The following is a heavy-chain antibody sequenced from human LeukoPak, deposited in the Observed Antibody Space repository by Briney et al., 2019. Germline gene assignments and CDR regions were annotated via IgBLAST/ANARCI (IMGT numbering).Heavy chain of an antibody. V-gene: IGHV3-21*01. J-gene: IGHJ4*02. CDR2: ISTSSSYT. D-gene: IGHD4-11*01. Sequence: GGSLRLSCAVSGFTFSSYTMNWVRQAPGKGLEWVSSISTSSSYTYYADSVKGRFTISRDNVKNSLYLQMNSPRAEDTAVYFCARDLEDYNNYGEMAIWGQGTLVTVSS. CDR3: ARDLEDYNNYGEMAI. CDR1: GFTFSSYT.